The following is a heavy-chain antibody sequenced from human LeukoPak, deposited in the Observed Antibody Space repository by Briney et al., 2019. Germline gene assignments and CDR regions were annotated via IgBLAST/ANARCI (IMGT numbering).Heavy chain of an antibody. CDR3: ARTLSPITGGFDY. CDR2: IIPIFGTA. CDR1: GGTFSSYA. Sequence: GSSVKVSCKASGGTFSSYAISWVRQAPGQGLEGMGGIIPIFGTANYAQKFQGRVTITADESTSTAYMELSSLRSEDTAVYYCARTLSPITGGFDYWGQGTLVTVSS. J-gene: IGHJ4*02. D-gene: IGHD1-20*01. V-gene: IGHV1-69*01.